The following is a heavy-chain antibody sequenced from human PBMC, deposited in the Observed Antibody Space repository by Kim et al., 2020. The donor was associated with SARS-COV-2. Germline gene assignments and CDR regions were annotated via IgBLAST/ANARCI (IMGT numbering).Heavy chain of an antibody. J-gene: IGHJ2*01. CDR3: ARRTARWNLDL. CDR1: GFTFSSYA. Sequence: GGSLRLSCAASGFTFSSYAMSWVRQAPGKGLEWLAVISGAGDSTYYADSVEGRFTMSRDNPKNTVYLQMSSLRADDTAVYYCARRTARWNLDLWGRGTLVTVSS. V-gene: IGHV3-23*01. CDR2: ISGAGDST.